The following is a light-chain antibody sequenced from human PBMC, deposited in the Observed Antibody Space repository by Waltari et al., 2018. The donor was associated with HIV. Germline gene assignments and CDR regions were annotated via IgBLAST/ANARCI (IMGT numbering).Light chain of an antibody. CDR3: QQYDYLPNLT. CDR1: QDISNY. CDR2: DAS. Sequence: DIHMTQSPSSLSASVGDRVTITCQASQDISNYLNWYQQKPGKAPKLLIYDASTLETGVPSRFSASGSGTHFTFTISSLQPEDIATYYCQQYDYLPNLTFGGGTKVEIK. J-gene: IGKJ4*01. V-gene: IGKV1-33*01.